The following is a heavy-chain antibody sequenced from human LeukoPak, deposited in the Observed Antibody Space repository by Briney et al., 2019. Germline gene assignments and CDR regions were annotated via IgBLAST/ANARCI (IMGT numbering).Heavy chain of an antibody. D-gene: IGHD3-16*01. CDR1: GFTCSSYA. J-gene: IGHJ4*02. CDR2: ISGSGGST. V-gene: IGHV3-23*01. Sequence: GGSLRLSCAASGFTCSSYAMSWVRQAPGKGLEWVSAISGSGGSTYYADSVTGRFTISRDNSKNTLYLQMNSLRAEDTAVYYCAKDEAFGGVSCFDYWGQGTLVTVSS. CDR3: AKDEAFGGVSCFDY.